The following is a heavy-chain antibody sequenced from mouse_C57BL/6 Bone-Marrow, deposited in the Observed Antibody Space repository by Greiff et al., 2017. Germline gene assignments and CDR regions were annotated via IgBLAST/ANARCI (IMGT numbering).Heavy chain of an antibody. CDR1: GYTFTDYY. Sequence: VQLQESGAELVRPGASVKLSCKASGYTFTDYYINWVKQRPGQGLEWIARIYPGSGNTYYNEKFKGKDTLTAEKSSSTAYMQLSSLTSEDAAVYYCAREGAYHSSQGAMDYWGQGTSVTVSS. D-gene: IGHD2-5*01. CDR2: IYPGSGNT. CDR3: AREGAYHSSQGAMDY. J-gene: IGHJ4*01. V-gene: IGHV1-76*01.